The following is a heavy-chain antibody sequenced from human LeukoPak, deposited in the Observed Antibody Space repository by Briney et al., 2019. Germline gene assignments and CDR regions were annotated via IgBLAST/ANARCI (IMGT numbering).Heavy chain of an antibody. D-gene: IGHD3-10*02. CDR2: VKSDGAGT. V-gene: IGHV3-23*01. J-gene: IGHJ6*04. Sequence: GGSLRLSCAASGFTFSTYAMSWVRQAPGKGLAWVASVKSDGAGTHYADSVKGRFTISRDNSKNILYLQMNSLRAEDTAVYYCAELGITMIGGVWGKGTTVTISS. CDR3: AELGITMIGGV. CDR1: GFTFSTYA.